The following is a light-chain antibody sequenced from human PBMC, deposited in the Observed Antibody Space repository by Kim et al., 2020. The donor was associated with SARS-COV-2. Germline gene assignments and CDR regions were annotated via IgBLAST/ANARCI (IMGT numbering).Light chain of an antibody. J-gene: IGLJ2*01. CDR1: RSRSDY. CDR3: NSRDSSGNHLV. CDR2: GKN. Sequence: LGQKGRNTCKGYRSRSDYASWYQQKPGQAPEIVIYGKNNRPSGIPDRFSGSSSGNTASLTITGAQAEDEADYYCNSRDSSGNHLVFGGGTQLTVL. V-gene: IGLV3-19*01.